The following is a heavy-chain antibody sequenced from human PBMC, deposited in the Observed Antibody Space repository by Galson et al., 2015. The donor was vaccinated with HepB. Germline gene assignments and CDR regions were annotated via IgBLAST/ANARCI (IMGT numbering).Heavy chain of an antibody. CDR3: ARGGGSMDV. D-gene: IGHD3-10*01. V-gene: IGHV4-34*01. CDR1: GGSFSGYQ. Sequence: LSLTCAVYGGSFSGYQWNWIRQPPGKGLEWIGEINHSGSSNYNPSLKSRVTILLDTSRNQFSLKLSSVTAADTAVYYCARGGGSMDVWGQGTTVTVSS. J-gene: IGHJ6*02. CDR2: INHSGSS.